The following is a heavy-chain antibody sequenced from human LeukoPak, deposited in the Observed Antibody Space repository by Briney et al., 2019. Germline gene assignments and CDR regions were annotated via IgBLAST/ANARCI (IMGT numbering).Heavy chain of an antibody. Sequence: GGSLRLSCAASGFTFRTYSMNWVRQAPGKGLEWGSYITSSSSRIYYTDSVRGRFTISRDNAKNTLYLQMNSLRAEDTALYYCASFRTSSTGAFDYWGQGTLVIVSS. J-gene: IGHJ4*02. D-gene: IGHD2-2*01. CDR3: ASFRTSSTGAFDY. V-gene: IGHV3-21*06. CDR2: ITSSSSRI. CDR1: GFTFRTYS.